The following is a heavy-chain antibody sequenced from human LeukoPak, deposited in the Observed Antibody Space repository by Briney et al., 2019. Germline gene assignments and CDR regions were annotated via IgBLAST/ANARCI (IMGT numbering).Heavy chain of an antibody. J-gene: IGHJ4*02. CDR2: ISSSGSTI. V-gene: IGHV3-48*03. CDR1: GFTFSSYE. D-gene: IGHD3-16*02. CDR3: ARVSVTFGGVIALDY. Sequence: PGGSLRLSCAASGFTFSSYEMNWVRQAPGKGLEWVSYISSSGSTIYYADSVKGRFTISRDNAKNSLYLQMNSLRAEDTAVYYCARVSVTFGGVIALDYWGQGTLVTVSS.